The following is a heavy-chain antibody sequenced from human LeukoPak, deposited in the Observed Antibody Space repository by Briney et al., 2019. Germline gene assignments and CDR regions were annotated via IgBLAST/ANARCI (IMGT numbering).Heavy chain of an antibody. V-gene: IGHV4-59*01. D-gene: IGHD3-22*01. CDR2: IYYSGTT. CDR3: ARDRGNLFYYDTTDYYISDVLDI. Sequence: TSETLSLTCSVSGGSMSNYYWSWNRRPPGKRLEWIGYIYYSGTTNYNPSLKSRVSISIDTSKNQFSLNLRSVTAADTAVYYCARDRGNLFYYDTTDYYISDVLDIWGLGTMVTVSS. CDR1: GGSMSNYY. J-gene: IGHJ3*02.